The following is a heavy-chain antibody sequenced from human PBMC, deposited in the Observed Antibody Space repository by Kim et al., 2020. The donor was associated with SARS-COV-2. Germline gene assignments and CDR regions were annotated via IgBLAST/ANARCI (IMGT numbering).Heavy chain of an antibody. V-gene: IGHV3-30*07. Sequence: SVKGRFTISRDTYSNTLSLQMDSLRTEDTAVYYCARDGEGSGTYLDHWGQGTLVTVSS. J-gene: IGHJ4*02. CDR3: ARDGEGSGTYLDH. D-gene: IGHD3-10*01.